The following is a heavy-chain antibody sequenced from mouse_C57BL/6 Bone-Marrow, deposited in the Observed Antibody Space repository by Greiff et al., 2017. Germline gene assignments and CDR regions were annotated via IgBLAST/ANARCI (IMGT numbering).Heavy chain of an antibody. D-gene: IGHD1-1*01. V-gene: IGHV1-63*01. CDR1: GYTFTNYW. J-gene: IGHJ1*03. CDR2: IYPGGGYT. CDR3: AREYYGSSYNWYFDV. Sequence: VQLQQSGAELVRPGTSVKMSCKASGYTFTNYWIGWAKQRPGHGLEWIGDIYPGGGYTNYNEKFKGKDTLTADKSSSTAYMQFSSLTSEDSAIYYCAREYYGSSYNWYFDVWGTGTTVTVSS.